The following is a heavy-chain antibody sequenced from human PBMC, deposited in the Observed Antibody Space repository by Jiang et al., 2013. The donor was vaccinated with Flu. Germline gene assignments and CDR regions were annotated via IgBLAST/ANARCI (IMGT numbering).Heavy chain of an antibody. CDR3: ARHDYGDYRKKFDS. D-gene: IGHD4-17*01. Sequence: GPGLVKPSETLSLTCSVSGDSINSGSYYWGWIRQPPGKGLEWIGSIYYSGRTNYNPSLNSRVTISVDTSKNQFSLKLSSVTAADTAIYYCARHDYGDYRKKFDSWGQGTLVTVSS. CDR2: IYYSGRT. CDR1: GDSINSGSYY. V-gene: IGHV4-39*07. J-gene: IGHJ4*02.